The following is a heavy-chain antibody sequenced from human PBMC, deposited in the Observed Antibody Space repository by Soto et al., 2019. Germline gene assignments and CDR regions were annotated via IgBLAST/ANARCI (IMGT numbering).Heavy chain of an antibody. J-gene: IGHJ6*02. CDR3: TREVLTCMHV. Sequence: QVQLVQSGAEVKKPGASVKVSCKASGYTFTSYDINWVRQATGQGLEWMGWMNPNSGNTGYAQKFQGRITMTRNTSISTASMELSSLSSDVTAVYYSTREVLTCMHVSGPGTTVTVSS. CDR2: MNPNSGNT. CDR1: GYTFTSYD. V-gene: IGHV1-8*01.